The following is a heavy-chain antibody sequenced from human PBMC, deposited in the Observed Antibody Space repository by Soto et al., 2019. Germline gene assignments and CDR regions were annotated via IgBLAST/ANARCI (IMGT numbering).Heavy chain of an antibody. CDR1: GGSISSSSYY. CDR3: GSLRRDSSSWYFDY. J-gene: IGHJ4*02. D-gene: IGHD6-13*01. CDR2: IYYSGST. Sequence: QLQLQESGPGLVKPSETLSLTCTVSGGSISSSSYYWGWIRQPPGKALEWIGSIYYSGSTYYNPSLRSRVTIFADTPKNELTLELSSMTAAKTVVYYCGSLRRDSSSWYFDYWGQGTLVTVSS. V-gene: IGHV4-39*01.